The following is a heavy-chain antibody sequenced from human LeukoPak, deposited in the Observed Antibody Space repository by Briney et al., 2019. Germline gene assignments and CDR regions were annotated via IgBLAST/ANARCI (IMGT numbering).Heavy chain of an antibody. CDR3: ATLGVDYYDSSGYPPSDAFDI. D-gene: IGHD3-22*01. CDR2: ISYDGSNK. V-gene: IGHV3-30*03. J-gene: IGHJ3*02. Sequence: GGSLRLSCAASGFTFSSYGMHWVRQAPGKGLEWVAVISYDGSNKYYADSVKGRFTISRDNSKNTLYLQMNSLRAEDTAVYYCATLGVDYYDSSGYPPSDAFDIWGQGTMVTVSS. CDR1: GFTFSSYG.